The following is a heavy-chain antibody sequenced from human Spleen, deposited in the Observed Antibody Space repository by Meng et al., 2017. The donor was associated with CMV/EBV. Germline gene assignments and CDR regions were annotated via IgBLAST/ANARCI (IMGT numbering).Heavy chain of an antibody. J-gene: IGHJ5*02. CDR3: ARLQSVPPHEGFDP. Sequence: EESLKISCKASGYSFDSHWIGWVRQMPGKGLEWMGIIYPGDSDTRYSPSFQGQVTISADKSISTAYLQWSRLKASDTAMYYCARLQSVPPHEGFDPWGQGTLVTVSS. CDR2: IYPGDSDT. CDR1: GYSFDSHW. V-gene: IGHV5-51*01. D-gene: IGHD2-2*01.